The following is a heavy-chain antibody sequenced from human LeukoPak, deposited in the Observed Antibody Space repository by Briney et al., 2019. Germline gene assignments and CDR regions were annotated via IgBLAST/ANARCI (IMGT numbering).Heavy chain of an antibody. CDR2: ISGSGGST. CDR1: GFTFSSYG. CDR3: AKEGSLYYFDY. Sequence: GSLRPSCAASGFTFSSYGMSWVRPAPGEGLEWVSAISGSGGSTYYADSVKGRFTISRDNSKNTLYMQMDSLRAEDTAVYYCAKEGSLYYFDYWGQGTLVTVSS. V-gene: IGHV3-23*01. J-gene: IGHJ4*02.